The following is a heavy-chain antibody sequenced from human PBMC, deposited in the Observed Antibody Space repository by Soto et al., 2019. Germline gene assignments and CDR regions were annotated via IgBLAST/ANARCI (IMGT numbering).Heavy chain of an antibody. D-gene: IGHD3-9*01. J-gene: IGHJ5*01. CDR3: ATDIYYDILTGYRNWFDS. CDR1: GFTFDDYG. V-gene: IGHV3-9*01. Sequence: EIQLVESGGGLVQPGRSLRLSCAASGFTFDDYGMHWVRQAPGKGLEWVSGISCNSGSVGYADSVNGRFTISRDRAKNSLYLQMDSLSAEDTALYYCATDIYYDILTGYRNWFDSWGQGPLVTVSS. CDR2: ISCNSGSV.